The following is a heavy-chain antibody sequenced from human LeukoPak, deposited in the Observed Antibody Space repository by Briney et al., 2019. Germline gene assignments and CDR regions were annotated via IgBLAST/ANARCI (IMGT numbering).Heavy chain of an antibody. D-gene: IGHD6-13*01. J-gene: IGHJ5*02. V-gene: IGHV3-48*04. CDR1: GFTFSSYS. CDR2: ISSSSSTI. Sequence: GGSLRLSCAASGFTFSSYSMNWVRQAPGKGLEWVSYISSSSSTIYYADSVKGRFTISRDNAKNSLYLQMNSLRAEDTAVYYCARQRGLAAGTLYNWFDPWGQGTLVTVSS. CDR3: ARQRGLAAGTLYNWFDP.